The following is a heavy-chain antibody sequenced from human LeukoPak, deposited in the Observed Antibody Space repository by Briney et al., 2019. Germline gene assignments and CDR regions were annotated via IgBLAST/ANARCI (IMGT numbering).Heavy chain of an antibody. CDR1: GFTFSSYW. D-gene: IGHD6-6*01. CDR3: AKSATSSIAARFPQQTDY. V-gene: IGHV3-7*03. CDR2: IKEDGSEK. J-gene: IGHJ4*02. Sequence: GGSLRLSCAASGFTFSSYWMSWVRQAPGKGLEWVANIKEDGSEKYYVDSVKGRFTISRDNSKNTLYLQMNSLRAEDTAVYYCAKSATSSIAARFPQQTDYWGQGTLVTVSS.